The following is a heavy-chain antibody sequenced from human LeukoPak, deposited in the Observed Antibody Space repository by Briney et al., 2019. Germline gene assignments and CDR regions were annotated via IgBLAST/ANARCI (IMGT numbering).Heavy chain of an antibody. J-gene: IGHJ4*02. Sequence: GGSLTLSCPASEFTFSNYAIHWVRQAPGKGLEWVAVMSYDESNKYYADSLQGRFTIPSDNSKNTMYLQMNSLSAEETAVYYCARDMNPVGYCSSYSCSPPRGIDYWGQGTLVTVSS. CDR3: ARDMNPVGYCSSYSCSPPRGIDY. V-gene: IGHV3-30-3*01. CDR1: EFTFSNYA. CDR2: MSYDESNK. D-gene: IGHD2-2*01.